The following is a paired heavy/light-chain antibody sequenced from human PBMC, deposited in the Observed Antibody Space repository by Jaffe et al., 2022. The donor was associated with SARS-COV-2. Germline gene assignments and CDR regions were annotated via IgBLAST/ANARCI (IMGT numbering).Heavy chain of an antibody. CDR3: ARLWGEGYGAYGTLAN. CDR2: ISSKSRYI. V-gene: IGHV3-21*01. J-gene: IGHJ4*02. CDR1: GFTFSSYS. D-gene: IGHD4-17*01. Sequence: EVQLVESGGGLVKPGGSLRISCAASGFTFSSYSMNWVRQAPGKGLEWVSSISSKSRYIYYGDSVKGRFTISRDNAKNSLYLQMNSLRVEDTAIYYCARLWGEGYGAYGTLANWGQGTLVTVSS.
Light chain of an antibody. V-gene: IGKV3-15*01. CDR3: QQYNKWPPWT. CDR1: QSVSSN. CDR2: GAS. J-gene: IGKJ2*02. Sequence: EIVMTQSPATLSVSPGESATLSCRASQSVSSNLAWYQQRPGQAPRLLIYGASTRATGIPARFSGSGSGTEFTLTISSLQSEDFAVYYCQQYNKWPPWTFGQGTKLEIK.